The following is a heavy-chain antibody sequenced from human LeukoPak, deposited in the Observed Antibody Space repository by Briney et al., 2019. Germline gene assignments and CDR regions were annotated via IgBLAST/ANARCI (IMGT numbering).Heavy chain of an antibody. CDR1: GFTFSYYW. V-gene: IGHV3-7*01. CDR2: IRQDGSEK. CDR3: AKGAGSGSYYKPYYCGVDV. D-gene: IGHD3-10*01. Sequence: GGSLRLSCAASGFTFSYYWMSWVRQAPGKGLEWVANIRQDGSEKYYVDSVKGRFTISRDNAKNSLYLQMNSLGAEDTAVYYCAKGAGSGSYYKPYYCGVDVWGQGTTVTVSS. J-gene: IGHJ6*02.